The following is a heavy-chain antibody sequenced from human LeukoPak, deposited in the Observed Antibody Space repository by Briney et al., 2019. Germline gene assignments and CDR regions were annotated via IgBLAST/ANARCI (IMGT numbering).Heavy chain of an antibody. CDR1: GFNFSFFW. D-gene: IGHD5-18*01. V-gene: IGHV3-48*04. Sequence: GGSLRLSCVGSGFNFSFFWMNWVRQAPGKGLEWVSYIHMSGSPIYYADSVKGRFTISRDNAKNSLFLQMNSLRAEDTAIYYCARGNGGYSYGYPDYWGQGTLVTVSS. CDR2: IHMSGSPI. J-gene: IGHJ4*02. CDR3: ARGNGGYSYGYPDY.